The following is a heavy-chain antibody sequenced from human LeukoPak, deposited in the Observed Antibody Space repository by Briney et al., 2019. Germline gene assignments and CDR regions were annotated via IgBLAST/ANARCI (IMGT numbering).Heavy chain of an antibody. V-gene: IGHV1-8*03. D-gene: IGHD3-3*01. Sequence: GASVKVSCKASGYTFTSYDINWVRQATGQGLEWMGWMNPNSGNTGYAQKFQGRVTITRNTSISTAYMELSSLRSEDTAVYYCARGKTYYDFWSGQRGGWFDPWGQGTLVTVSS. CDR3: ARGKTYYDFWSGQRGGWFDP. CDR2: MNPNSGNT. CDR1: GYTFTSYD. J-gene: IGHJ5*02.